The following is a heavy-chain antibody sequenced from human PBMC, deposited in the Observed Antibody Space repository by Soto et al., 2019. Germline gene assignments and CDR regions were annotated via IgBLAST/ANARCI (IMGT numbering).Heavy chain of an antibody. V-gene: IGHV3-7*01. D-gene: IGHD6-6*01. J-gene: IGHJ5*02. Sequence: RRLSCAAFGFPFSRYWMSWVRQAPGKGLEWVANIKQDGSEKSYVDSVKGRFSISRDNAKNSLYLQMNSLRVEDTAVYFCGRDLPSISGRPGGWFDPWGQGTLVTVSS. CDR2: IKQDGSEK. CDR1: GFPFSRYW. CDR3: GRDLPSISGRPGGWFDP.